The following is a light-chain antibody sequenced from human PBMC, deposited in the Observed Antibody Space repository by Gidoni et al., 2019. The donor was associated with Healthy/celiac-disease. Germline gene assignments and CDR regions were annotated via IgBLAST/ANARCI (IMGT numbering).Light chain of an antibody. CDR1: QSIRSY. Sequence: DIQMTQSPSSLSASVGDRVTITCRASQSIRSYLNWYQQKPGKAPKLLIYAASSVQSGVPSRFSGSGSGTDFTLTISSMQPEDFATYYCQQSSSTPLTFGGGTKVEIK. J-gene: IGKJ4*01. CDR3: QQSSSTPLT. CDR2: AAS. V-gene: IGKV1-39*01.